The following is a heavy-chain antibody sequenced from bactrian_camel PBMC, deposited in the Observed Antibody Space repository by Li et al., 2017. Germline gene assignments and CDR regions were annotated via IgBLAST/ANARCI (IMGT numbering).Heavy chain of an antibody. Sequence: HVQLVESGGGLVQPGGSLRLSCEAAGFTFRAFPMSWVRQAPGKGIEWVSTIYTADGRTNSADSVKDRFTMSRDNAKNTLYLQMNSLKPEDTAMYYCAAETPIVVGTTPHCPSEYNYWGQGTQVTVS. CDR1: GFTFRAFP. CDR2: IYTADGRT. V-gene: IGHV3S1*01. J-gene: IGHJ4*01. D-gene: IGHD2*01. CDR3: AAETPIVVGTTPHCPSEYNY.